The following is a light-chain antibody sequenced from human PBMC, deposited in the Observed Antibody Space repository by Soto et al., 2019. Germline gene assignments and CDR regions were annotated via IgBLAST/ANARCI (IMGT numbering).Light chain of an antibody. CDR1: SSDVGGYNY. Sequence: QSVLPQPPSASGSPGQSVAISCTGTSSDVGGYNYVSWYQQHPGKAPKLMIYEVNKRPSGVPDRFSGSKSGNTASLTVSGLQAEDEADYYCSSYAGSSNVFVTGTKLTVL. V-gene: IGLV2-8*01. J-gene: IGLJ1*01. CDR3: SSYAGSSNV. CDR2: EVN.